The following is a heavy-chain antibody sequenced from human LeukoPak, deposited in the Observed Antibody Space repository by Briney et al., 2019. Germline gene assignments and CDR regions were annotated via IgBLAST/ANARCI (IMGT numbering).Heavy chain of an antibody. CDR1: GGSINGYF. CDR2: ISYSGST. Sequence: PSETLSLTCTVSGGSINGYFWTWIRQPPGKGLEWIGYISYSGSTNYNPSLKSRVTISVDMSKNHLSLKLISVTAADTALYYCARVDRGGSRAFDIWGQGTMVTVSS. J-gene: IGHJ3*02. V-gene: IGHV4-59*01. D-gene: IGHD2-2*03. CDR3: ARVDRGGSRAFDI.